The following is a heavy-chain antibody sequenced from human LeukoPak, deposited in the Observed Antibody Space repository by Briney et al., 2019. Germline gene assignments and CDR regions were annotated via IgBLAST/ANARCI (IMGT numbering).Heavy chain of an antibody. J-gene: IGHJ6*03. D-gene: IGHD5-12*01. Sequence: ASVKVSCKASGYTFTSYYMHWVRQAPGQGLEWMGIINPSGGSTSYAQKFQGRVTMTRDMSTSTVYMELSSLRSEDTAVYYCARERGYSGYDSSYYMDVWGKGTTVTISS. CDR3: ARERGYSGYDSSYYMDV. V-gene: IGHV1-46*01. CDR1: GYTFTSYY. CDR2: INPSGGST.